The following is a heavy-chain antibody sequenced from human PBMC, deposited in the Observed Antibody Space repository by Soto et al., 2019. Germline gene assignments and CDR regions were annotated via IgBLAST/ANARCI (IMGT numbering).Heavy chain of an antibody. CDR3: ASSKGTTYYYYYYMDV. V-gene: IGHV6-1*01. CDR2: TYYRSKWFN. D-gene: IGHD1-7*01. Sequence: PSQTLSLTCAISGNSVSSNSIAWHWIRQSPSRGLEWLGRTYYRSKWFNDYALSVKSRITITPDTSKNQFSLQLNSVTPEDTAVYYCASSKGTTYYYYYYMDVWGTGTTVTVSS. CDR1: GNSVSSNSIA. J-gene: IGHJ6*03.